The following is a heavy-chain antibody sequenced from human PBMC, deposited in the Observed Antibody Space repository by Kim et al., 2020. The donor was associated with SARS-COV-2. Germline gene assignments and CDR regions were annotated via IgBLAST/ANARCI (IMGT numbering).Heavy chain of an antibody. D-gene: IGHD3-10*01. J-gene: IGHJ2*01. CDR1: GFTFSSYS. V-gene: IGHV3-21*01. CDR3: VRGGKYFDL. Sequence: GGSLRLSCAASGFTFSSYSMNWVRQAPGEGLEWVSSITASGTYIYYGGSVKGRFTISRDNTKNSLSLQMNSLRAEDAAVYYCVRGGKYFDLWGRGTLVTVSS. CDR2: ITASGTYI.